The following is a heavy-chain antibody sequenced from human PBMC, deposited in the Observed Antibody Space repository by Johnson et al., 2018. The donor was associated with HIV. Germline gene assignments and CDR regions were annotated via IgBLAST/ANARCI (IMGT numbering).Heavy chain of an antibody. D-gene: IGHD6-13*01. CDR1: GFTVSSNY. Sequence: VQLVESGGGVVQPGGSLRLSCAASGFTVSSNYMNWVRQAPGKGLEWVSVIYSGGSTFYADSVKGRFTISRDNSKNTLYLQMNNLRAEDTAVYYCAKGGESWYGAFDCWGQGTMPIVSS. CDR3: AKGGESWYGAFDC. J-gene: IGHJ3*01. V-gene: IGHV3-66*01. CDR2: IYSGGST.